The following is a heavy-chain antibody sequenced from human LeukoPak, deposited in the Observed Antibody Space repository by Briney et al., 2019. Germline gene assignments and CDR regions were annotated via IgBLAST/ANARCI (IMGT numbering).Heavy chain of an antibody. V-gene: IGHV3-23*01. CDR3: ARQLLLWFGELFTPLDY. Sequence: SGGSLRLSCAASGFPFSTYAMSWVRQAPGKGLEWVSAISGGGDTTYYADSVKGRFTISRDNSKNTLYLQMNSLRAEDTAVYYCARQLLLWFGELFTPLDYWGQGTLVTVSS. J-gene: IGHJ4*02. CDR2: ISGGGDTT. CDR1: GFPFSTYA. D-gene: IGHD3-10*01.